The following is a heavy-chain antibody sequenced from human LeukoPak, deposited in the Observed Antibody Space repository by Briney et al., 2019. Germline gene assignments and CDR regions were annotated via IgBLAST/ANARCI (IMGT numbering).Heavy chain of an antibody. CDR3: ARSLYYCSGGNCYTPLHDY. CDR2: INPNSGGT. J-gene: IGHJ4*02. CDR1: GYTFTGYY. Sequence: GASVKVSCKASGYTFTGYYMHWVRQAPGQGLEWMGWINPNSGGTNYAQKFQGRVTMTRDTSISTAYMELSRLRSDDTAVYYCARSLYYCSGGNCYTPLHDYWGQGTLVTVSS. V-gene: IGHV1-2*02. D-gene: IGHD2-15*01.